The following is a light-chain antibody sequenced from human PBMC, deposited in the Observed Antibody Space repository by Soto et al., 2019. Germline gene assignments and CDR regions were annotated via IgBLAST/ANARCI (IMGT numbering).Light chain of an antibody. J-gene: IGKJ5*01. CDR2: DAS. CDR3: QQRSNWSIT. V-gene: IGKV3-11*01. CDR1: ETVSRMY. Sequence: EVVVTQSPATLSVSPWEISTLSCIASETVSRMYLSWFQQKPGQAPRLLIYDASNRATGIPARFSGSGSGTDFTLTISSLEPEDFAVYYCQQRSNWSITFGQGTRLEIK.